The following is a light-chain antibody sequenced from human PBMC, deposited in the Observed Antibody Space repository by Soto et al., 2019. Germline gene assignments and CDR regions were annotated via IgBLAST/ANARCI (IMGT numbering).Light chain of an antibody. J-gene: IGLJ2*01. CDR3: SSYTSSSPVI. CDR1: SSDVGGYKY. V-gene: IGLV2-14*01. Sequence: QSALTQPASVSGSPGQSITISCTGTSSDVGGYKYVSWYQQHPGKAPKVMIYEVSNRPSGVSNRFSGSKSGNTASLTISGLQAEDEADYYCSSYTSSSPVIFGGGTKLTVL. CDR2: EVS.